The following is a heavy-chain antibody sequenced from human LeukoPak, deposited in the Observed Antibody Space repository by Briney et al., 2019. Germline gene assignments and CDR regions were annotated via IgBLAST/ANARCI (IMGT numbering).Heavy chain of an antibody. J-gene: IGHJ4*02. CDR3: ATGLDYYDSSGYFY. Sequence: ASVKVSCKVSGYTLTELSMHWVRQAPGKGLEWMGGFDPEDGETIYAQKFQGRVTMTEDTSTDTAYMELSSLRSEDTAVYYCATGLDYYDSSGYFYWGQGTLVTVSS. CDR1: GYTLTELS. CDR2: FDPEDGET. D-gene: IGHD3-22*01. V-gene: IGHV1-24*01.